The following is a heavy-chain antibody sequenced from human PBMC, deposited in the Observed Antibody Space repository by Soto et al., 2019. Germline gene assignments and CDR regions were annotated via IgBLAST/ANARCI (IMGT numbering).Heavy chain of an antibody. D-gene: IGHD3-22*01. Sequence: PSETLSLTCTVSGGSISSYYWSWIRQPPGKGLEWIGYIYYSGSTNYNPSLKSRVTISIDTSKNQFSLKLSSVTAADTAVYYCARAYYYVSSGFLGYYYYYGMDVWGKGTTVTVPS. CDR2: IYYSGST. V-gene: IGHV4-59*01. CDR3: ARAYYYVSSGFLGYYYYYGMDV. J-gene: IGHJ6*04. CDR1: GGSISSYY.